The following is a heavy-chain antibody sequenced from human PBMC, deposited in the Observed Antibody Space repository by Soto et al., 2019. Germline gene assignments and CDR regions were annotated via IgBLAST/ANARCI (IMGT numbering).Heavy chain of an antibody. CDR3: VREGRYTSSWTKDNLQKYGMDV. D-gene: IGHD6-13*01. V-gene: IGHV4-61*01. CDR2: IYYSGTT. Sequence: SETLSLTCTVTGGSVISGSYYWSWVRQPPGKGLEWIGNIYYSGTTNYNPSLKSRVTISVETSKIQFSLKLRSVAAADTAVYYCVREGRYTSSWTKDNLQKYGMDVWGQGNTVTVS. J-gene: IGHJ6*01. CDR1: GGSVISGSYY.